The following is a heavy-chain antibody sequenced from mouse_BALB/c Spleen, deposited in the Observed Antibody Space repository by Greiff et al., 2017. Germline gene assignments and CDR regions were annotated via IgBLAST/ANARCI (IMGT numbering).Heavy chain of an antibody. V-gene: IGHV3-2*02. CDR1: GYSITSDYA. CDR3: ARGTGMNFDV. D-gene: IGHD4-1*01. Sequence: EVKLQESGPGLVKPSQSLSLTCTVTGYSITSDYAWNWIRQFPGNKLEWMGYISYSGSTSYNPSLKSRISITRDTSKNQFFLQLNSVTTEDTATYYCARGTGMNFDVWGAGTTVTVSS. J-gene: IGHJ1*01. CDR2: ISYSGST.